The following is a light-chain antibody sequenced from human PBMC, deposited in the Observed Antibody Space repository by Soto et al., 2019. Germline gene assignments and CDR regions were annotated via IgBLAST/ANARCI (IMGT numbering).Light chain of an antibody. Sequence: QSVLTQPASMSGSPGQSITISCTGTSSDIGTYNYVSWYQQHPGKAPKLIIYEVSTRPSGVSNRFSGSKSGTSATLGITGFQTGDEADYYCGSWDSSLSAYVFGTGTKVTVL. J-gene: IGLJ1*01. CDR2: EVS. CDR1: SSDIGTYNY. CDR3: GSWDSSLSAYV. V-gene: IGLV2-14*01.